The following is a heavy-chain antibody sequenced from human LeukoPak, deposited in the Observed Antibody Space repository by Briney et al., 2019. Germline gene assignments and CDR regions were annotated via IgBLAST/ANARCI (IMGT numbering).Heavy chain of an antibody. V-gene: IGHV5-51*01. CDR2: IYPGDSDT. CDR1: GYSFTSYW. Sequence: GESLQISCEGSGYSFTSYWIGWVRRLPGKGLEGMGIIYPGDSDTRYSPSFKGQVTISADKSISTAYLQWSSLNASDTAMYYCARQQYGSGSPYFDYWGQGTLVTVSS. D-gene: IGHD3-10*01. CDR3: ARQQYGSGSPYFDY. J-gene: IGHJ4*02.